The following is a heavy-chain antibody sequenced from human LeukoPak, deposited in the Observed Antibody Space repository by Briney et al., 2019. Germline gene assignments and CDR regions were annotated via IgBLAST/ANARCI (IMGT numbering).Heavy chain of an antibody. D-gene: IGHD3-16*01. CDR1: GYTFTGYY. Sequence: ASVKVSCKASGYTFTGYYIHWVRQAPGQGLEWMGWINPNSGGTNYAQKFQVRVTMTRDTSISTAYMDLSRLRSDDTAVYYCARAPDYDYVWGPRRYGFDIWGQGTMVTVSS. V-gene: IGHV1-2*02. CDR2: INPNSGGT. CDR3: ARAPDYDYVWGPRRYGFDI. J-gene: IGHJ3*02.